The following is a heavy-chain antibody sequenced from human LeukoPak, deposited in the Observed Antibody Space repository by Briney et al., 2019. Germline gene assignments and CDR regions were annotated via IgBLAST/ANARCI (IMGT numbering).Heavy chain of an antibody. CDR3: ARRTRVATIDY. CDR1: GGSISSSSYY. J-gene: IGHJ4*02. D-gene: IGHD5-12*01. CDR2: IYYSGST. Sequence: PSETLSLTCTVSGGSISSSSYYWGWIRQPPGKGLEWIGSIYYSGSTYYNPSLKSRVTISVDTSKNQFSLKLSSVTAADTAVYYCARRTRVATIDYWGQGTLVTVSS. V-gene: IGHV4-39*07.